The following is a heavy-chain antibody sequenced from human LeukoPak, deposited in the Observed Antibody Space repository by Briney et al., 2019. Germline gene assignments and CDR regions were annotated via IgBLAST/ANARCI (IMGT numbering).Heavy chain of an antibody. D-gene: IGHD1-26*01. J-gene: IGHJ4*02. Sequence: SETLSLTCTVSGASISSTTFYWGWIRQPPGKGLEWIGTIYYSGSTYYNPSLKSRVTISVDASKNHFSLRLSSGTAADTAVYYCARRGVGPTRLYYFDYWGQGTLVSVSS. V-gene: IGHV4-39*02. CDR2: IYYSGST. CDR3: ARRGVGPTRLYYFDY. CDR1: GASISSTTFY.